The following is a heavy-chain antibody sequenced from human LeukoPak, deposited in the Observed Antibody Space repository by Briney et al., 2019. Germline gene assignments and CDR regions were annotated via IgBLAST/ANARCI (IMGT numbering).Heavy chain of an antibody. V-gene: IGHV1-18*01. CDR1: GYTSTSYD. D-gene: IGHD6-19*01. CDR2: ISAYNGNT. CDR3: ARGPVAGTVGMDV. Sequence: ASVKVSCKASGYTSTSYDINWVRQAPGQGLEWMGWISAYNGNTNYAQKLQGRVTMTTDTSTSTAYMELRSLRSDDTAVYYCARGPVAGTVGMDVWGQGTTVTVSS. J-gene: IGHJ6*02.